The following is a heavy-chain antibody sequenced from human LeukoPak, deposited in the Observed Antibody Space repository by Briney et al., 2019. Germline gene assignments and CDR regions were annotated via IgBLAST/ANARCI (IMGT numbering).Heavy chain of an antibody. D-gene: IGHD3-9*01. CDR2: ISGSGGST. Sequence: GGSLRLTCAASGLTFSSYAMSWVRQAPGKGLEWVSAISGSGGSTYYADSVKGRFTISRDNSKNTLYLQMNSLRAEDTAVYYCAKTRRYFDVWTFWGQGTLVTVSS. V-gene: IGHV3-23*01. CDR3: AKTRRYFDVWTF. J-gene: IGHJ4*02. CDR1: GLTFSSYA.